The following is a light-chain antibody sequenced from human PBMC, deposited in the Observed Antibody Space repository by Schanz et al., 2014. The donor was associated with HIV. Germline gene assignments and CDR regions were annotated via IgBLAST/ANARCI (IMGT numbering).Light chain of an antibody. CDR1: NNDIGSYTY. CDR2: GVF. CDR3: CSYAGSSTRV. V-gene: IGLV2-14*03. Sequence: QSALTQPASVSGSPGQSITVSCTGTNNDIGSYTYVAWYQQHPGKAPKVVVYGVFDRPSGVSNRFSGSKSGNTASLTISGLQAEDEADYYCCSYAGSSTRVFGGGTKLTVL. J-gene: IGLJ2*01.